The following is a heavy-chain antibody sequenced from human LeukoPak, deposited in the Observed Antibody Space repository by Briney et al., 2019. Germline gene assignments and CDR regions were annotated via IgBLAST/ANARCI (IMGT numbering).Heavy chain of an antibody. CDR1: GFTFSNYA. J-gene: IGHJ4*02. CDR3: TREERGYIPAF. V-gene: IGHV3-30*01. CDR2: VSYDGSWD. D-gene: IGHD3-16*02. Sequence: PGRSLRLSCAASGFTFSNYAVHWVRQTPGKGLEWVAFVSYDGSWDSHSDSVKGRFTISRDDSKNTLYLQMTRLRAEDTAVYYCTREERGYIPAFWGQGTLVTVSS.